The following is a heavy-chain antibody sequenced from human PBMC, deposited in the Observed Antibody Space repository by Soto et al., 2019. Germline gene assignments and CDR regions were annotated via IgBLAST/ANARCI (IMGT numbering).Heavy chain of an antibody. CDR2: SSAYNGNT. Sequence: QVQLVQSGAEVKKPGASVKVSCKASGYTFISYGISWVRQAPGQGLEWMGWSSAYNGNTNYAQKLQCRVNMTTDTSTSTAYMELRRLRSDDTAVYCCGRDFGAGIYYGSGSSMDYWGQGPLVTFSS. J-gene: IGHJ4*02. D-gene: IGHD3-10*01. V-gene: IGHV1-18*01. CDR1: GYTFISYG. CDR3: GRDFGAGIYYGSGSSMDY.